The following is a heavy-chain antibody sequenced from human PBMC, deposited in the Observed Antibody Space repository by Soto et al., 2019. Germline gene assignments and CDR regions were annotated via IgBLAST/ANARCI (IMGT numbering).Heavy chain of an antibody. J-gene: IGHJ6*02. CDR1: GYSFTSYW. V-gene: IGHV5-51*01. CDR3: ARVRIPTANYYYYGMDV. CDR2: IYPGDSDT. D-gene: IGHD2-21*02. Sequence: GESLKISCKGSGYSFTSYWIAWVRQMPGKGLGWMGIIYPGDSDTKYSPSFQGQVTISVDKSISTAYVQWSSLKASDTAMYYCARVRIPTANYYYYGMDVWGQGTTVTVSS.